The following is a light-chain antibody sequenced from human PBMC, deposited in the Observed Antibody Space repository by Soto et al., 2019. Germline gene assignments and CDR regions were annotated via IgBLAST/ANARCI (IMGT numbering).Light chain of an antibody. CDR1: RSDVGGYDY. J-gene: IGLJ1*01. V-gene: IGLV2-14*01. Sequence: QSVLAQPASVSGSPGQSITISCTGTRSDVGGYDYVSWYQQHPGKAPKLMIFEFSNRPSGVSNRFSCSKSDNTASLTISGLQADDEADYYCTSYTSSSTHNYVFGTGTKV. CDR2: EFS. CDR3: TSYTSSSTHNYV.